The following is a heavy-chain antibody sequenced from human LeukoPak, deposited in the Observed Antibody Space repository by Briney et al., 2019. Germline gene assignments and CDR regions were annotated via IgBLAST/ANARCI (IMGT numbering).Heavy chain of an antibody. J-gene: IGHJ6*02. V-gene: IGHV4-4*07. CDR2: IYTSGST. CDR3: ARDLEGSSWSYYYYGMDV. D-gene: IGHD6-13*01. CDR1: GGSISSYY. Sequence: PSETLSLTCTVSGGSISSYYWSWIRQPAGKGLEWIGRIYTSGSTNYNPSLKSRVTMSVDTSKSQFSLKLSSVTAADTAVYYCARDLEGSSWSYYYYGMDVWGQGTTVTVSS.